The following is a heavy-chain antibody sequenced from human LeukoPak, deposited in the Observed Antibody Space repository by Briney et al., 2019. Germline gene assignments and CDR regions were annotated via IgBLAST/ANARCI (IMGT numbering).Heavy chain of an antibody. J-gene: IGHJ4*02. CDR3: ARRYCSGGSCYPRHFDF. V-gene: IGHV4-59*08. D-gene: IGHD2-15*01. Sequence: SETLSLTCTGSGGSISSYYWSWIRQPPGKGLEWIGYIYYSGMTNYNPSLKSRVTMSVDTSKNQFSLNLNSATAADTAVYYCARRYCSGGSCYPRHFDFWGQGTLVTVSS. CDR1: GGSISSYY. CDR2: IYYSGMT.